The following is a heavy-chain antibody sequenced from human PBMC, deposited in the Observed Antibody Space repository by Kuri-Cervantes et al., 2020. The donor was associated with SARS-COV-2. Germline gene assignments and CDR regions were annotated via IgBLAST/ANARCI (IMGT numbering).Heavy chain of an antibody. V-gene: IGHV3-74*01. CDR1: GFTFSGHW. D-gene: IGHD6-19*01. J-gene: IGHJ4*02. Sequence: GESLKISCAASGFTFSGHWIHWVRQAPGKGLVWVSRINPDGSYTNNADSVKGRFTISRDNSKNTLYLQMSSLRAEDTAVYYCVKGGGLIAVAVGYYFDYWGQGTLVTVSS. CDR2: INPDGSYT. CDR3: VKGGGLIAVAVGYYFDY.